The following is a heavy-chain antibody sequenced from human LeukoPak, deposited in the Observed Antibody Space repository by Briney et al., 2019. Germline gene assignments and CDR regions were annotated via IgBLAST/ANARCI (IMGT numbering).Heavy chain of an antibody. Sequence: PGGSLRLSCVVSGLIFCDCRMSWVRQAPGKGLEWVANIKQDGSERYYVDSVKGRFTISRDNAKNSVYLQMNSLRADDTAVYYCARDRRLHYYDSSGPLGYDYHSMDVWGQGTTVTVSS. CDR3: ARDRRLHYYDSSGPLGYDYHSMDV. CDR1: GLIFCDCR. V-gene: IGHV3-7*01. D-gene: IGHD3-22*01. CDR2: IKQDGSER. J-gene: IGHJ6*02.